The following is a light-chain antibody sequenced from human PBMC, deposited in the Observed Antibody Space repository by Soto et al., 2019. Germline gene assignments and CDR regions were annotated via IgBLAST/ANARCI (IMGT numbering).Light chain of an antibody. J-gene: IGKJ1*01. CDR2: AAS. CDR3: QQSYNSPQT. Sequence: DIQMTQSPSSLSASVGDEVTITCRASHTIMTYLNWYQLKPGKPPRLLIYAASSLQSGVPSRFSGSGPGTDFTLTINSLQPEDFATYSCQQSYNSPQTFGQGTKVDI. CDR1: HTIMTY. V-gene: IGKV1-39*01.